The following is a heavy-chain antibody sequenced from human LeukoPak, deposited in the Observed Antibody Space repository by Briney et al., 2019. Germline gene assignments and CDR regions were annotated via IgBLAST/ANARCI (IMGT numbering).Heavy chain of an antibody. V-gene: IGHV3-30-3*01. CDR1: GFTFSSYA. J-gene: IGHJ4*02. D-gene: IGHD6-19*01. CDR2: ISYDGNNK. CDR3: AREVRYSSGWFHY. Sequence: PGGSLRLSCAASGFTFSSYAMHWVRQAPGKGLEWVAVISYDGNNKYYADSVKGRFTISRDNSKNTLYLQMNSLRAEDTAVYYCAREVRYSSGWFHYWGQGTLVTVSS.